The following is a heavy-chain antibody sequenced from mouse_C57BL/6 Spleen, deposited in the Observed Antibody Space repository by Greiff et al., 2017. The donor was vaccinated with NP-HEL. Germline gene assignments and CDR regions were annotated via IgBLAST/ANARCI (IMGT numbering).Heavy chain of an antibody. CDR1: GYTFTTYP. Sequence: VQLQQSGAELVKPGASVKMSCKASGYTFTTYPIEWMKQNHGKSLEWIGNFHPYNDDTTYNEKFKGKATLTVEKSSSTVYLELSRLTSDDSAVYDCEWGGVVALDWYFDGWGTGTTVTVSS. J-gene: IGHJ1*03. V-gene: IGHV1-47*01. D-gene: IGHD1-1*01. CDR3: EWGGVVALDWYFDG. CDR2: FHPYNDDT.